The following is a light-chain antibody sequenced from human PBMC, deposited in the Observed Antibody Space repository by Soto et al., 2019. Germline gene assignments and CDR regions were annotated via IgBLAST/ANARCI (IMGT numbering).Light chain of an antibody. J-gene: IGKJ2*01. CDR3: QQYGSSQYT. CDR2: GAS. V-gene: IGKV3-20*01. CDR1: QSVNNNY. Sequence: EIVLTQSPGTLSLSPGERATLSCRASQSVNNNYLAWYQQKPGHAPRLLIYGASSRATGIPDRFSGSGSGTDFTLTISRLEPEDFAVNYCQQYGSSQYTFGQGTKLEIK.